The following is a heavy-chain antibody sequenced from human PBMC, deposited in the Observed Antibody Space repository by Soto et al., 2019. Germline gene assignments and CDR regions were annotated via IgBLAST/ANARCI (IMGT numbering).Heavy chain of an antibody. CDR2: ISANSRST. CDR1: GFAFNNYA. Sequence: EVQLLESGGGLGHPGGSLTLSCAASGFAFNNYAMNWVRQAPGKGLEWVSSISANSRSTHYADSVKGRFTVSRDNSANTLSLYMTSPTAGDTAVYFCVSQRSSGAYKFASWGQGTLVTVS. CDR3: VSQRSSGAYKFAS. V-gene: IGHV3-23*01. D-gene: IGHD2-15*01. J-gene: IGHJ4*02.